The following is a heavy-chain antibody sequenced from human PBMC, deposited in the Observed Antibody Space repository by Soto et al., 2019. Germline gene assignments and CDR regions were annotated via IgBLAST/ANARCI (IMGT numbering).Heavy chain of an antibody. D-gene: IGHD6-19*01. CDR1: GFTFSDHY. CDR2: SRNKVNSYST. V-gene: IGHV3-72*01. J-gene: IGHJ6*02. CDR3: TRGGTVADLRGGESYGLDV. Sequence: EVQLVETGGGLVQPGGSLRISCAASGFTFSDHYMDWVRQAPGKGLEWVGRSRNKVNSYSTEYAASVKGRFTISRDDSKSSRDRQMNGRKREDTAVYYGTRGGTVADLRGGESYGLDVWGQGTTVTVSS.